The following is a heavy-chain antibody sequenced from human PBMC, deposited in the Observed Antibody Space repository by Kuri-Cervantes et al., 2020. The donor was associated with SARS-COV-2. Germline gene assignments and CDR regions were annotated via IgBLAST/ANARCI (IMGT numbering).Heavy chain of an antibody. J-gene: IGHJ4*02. D-gene: IGHD1-20*01. CDR1: GFTFSSYG. V-gene: IGHV3-30*02. CDR3: AKGSGNWNDPDY. CDR2: IRYDGSNK. Sequence: GGSLRLSCAASGFTFSSYGMHWVRRAPGKGLEWVAFIRYDGSNKYYADSVKGRFTISRDNSKNTLYLQMNSLRAEDTAVYYCAKGSGNWNDPDYWGQGTLVTVSS.